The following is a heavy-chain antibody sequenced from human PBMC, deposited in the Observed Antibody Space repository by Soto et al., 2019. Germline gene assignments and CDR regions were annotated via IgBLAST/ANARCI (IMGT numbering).Heavy chain of an antibody. J-gene: IGHJ6*02. V-gene: IGHV5-51*01. D-gene: IGHD2-15*01. CDR1: EYRVANYW. CDR2: IYPTDSDS. CDR3: ARSYCSGGGCYSGKYYYYFAMDV. Sequence: GASLKISCKGSEYRVANYWFGWVRQTNEKGLEWMGYIYPTDSDSKYSPSFQGQVTISADKSISTAYLQWSSLKASDTAMYYCARSYCSGGGCYSGKYYYYFAMDVWGQGTTVTVSS.